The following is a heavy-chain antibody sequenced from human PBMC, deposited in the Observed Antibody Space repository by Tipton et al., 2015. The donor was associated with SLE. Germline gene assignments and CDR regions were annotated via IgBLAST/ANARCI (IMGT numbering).Heavy chain of an antibody. CDR1: GFTFSSYA. Sequence: RSLRLSCAASGFTFSSYAMHWVRQAPGKGLEWVAVISYDGSNKYYADSVKGRFTISRDNSKNTLYLQMNSLRAEDTAVYYCARVRSIAAPPDYWGQGTLVTVSS. V-gene: IGHV3-30-3*01. D-gene: IGHD6-6*01. CDR2: ISYDGSNK. J-gene: IGHJ4*02. CDR3: ARVRSIAAPPDY.